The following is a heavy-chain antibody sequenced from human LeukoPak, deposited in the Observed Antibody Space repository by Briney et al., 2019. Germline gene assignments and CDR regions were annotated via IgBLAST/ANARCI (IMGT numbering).Heavy chain of an antibody. CDR1: GCARSTRGMR. CDR3: ARSRRDYGDYDY. V-gene: IGHV2-70*04. J-gene: IGHJ4*02. CDR2: IDWDDDK. D-gene: IGHD4-17*01. Sequence: SGPSLVKPTQTLTLTCTFSGCARSTRGMRVGWIRQPPGKALECLARIDWDDDKFYSTSLKTRLTISKDTSKNQVVLTMTNMDPVDTATYYCARSRRDYGDYDYWGQGTLVTVSS.